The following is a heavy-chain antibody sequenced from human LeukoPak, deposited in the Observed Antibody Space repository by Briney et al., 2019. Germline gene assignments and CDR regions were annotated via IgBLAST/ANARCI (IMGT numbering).Heavy chain of an antibody. CDR3: ARGGFGGYDYVEADY. D-gene: IGHD5-12*01. J-gene: IGHJ4*02. Sequence: GGSLRLSCAASGFTVSTVYMTWVRQAPGKGLEWVSVIYGGHTAYYADSVKDRFTISRDNPKNTLNLQMNSLRAEDTAVYYCARGGFGGYDYVEADYWGQGTVVTVSS. V-gene: IGHV3-53*01. CDR1: GFTVSTVY. CDR2: IYGGHTA.